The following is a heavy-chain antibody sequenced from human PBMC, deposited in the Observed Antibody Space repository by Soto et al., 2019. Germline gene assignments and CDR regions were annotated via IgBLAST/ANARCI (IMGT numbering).Heavy chain of an antibody. V-gene: IGHV4-39*01. CDR1: GGSISSSSYY. J-gene: IGHJ4*02. CDR2: IYYSGRT. CDR3: ARHEVQLWPSYYSDY. D-gene: IGHD5-18*01. Sequence: QLQLQESGPGLVKPSETLSLTCTVSGGSISSSSYYWGWIRQPPGKGLEWIGSIYYSGRTYYNPSLKSRVTIAVDTSKNRFSLKRSSVTAADTAVYYCARHEVQLWPSYYSDYWGQGTLVTVSS.